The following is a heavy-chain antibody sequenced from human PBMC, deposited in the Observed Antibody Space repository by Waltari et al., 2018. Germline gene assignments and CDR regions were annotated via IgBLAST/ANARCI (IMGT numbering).Heavy chain of an antibody. V-gene: IGHV1-69*02. J-gene: IGHJ3*02. CDR3: ARVPPYYYDSSGYDPSDDAFDI. D-gene: IGHD3-22*01. Sequence: QVQLVQSGAEVKKPGSSVTVSCKASGGTFSSYTISWVRQAPGQGLDWMGRIIPILGIANYAQKFQGRVTITADKSTSTAYMELSSLRSEDTAVYYCARVPPYYYDSSGYDPSDDAFDIWGQGTMVTVSS. CDR1: GGTFSSYT. CDR2: IIPILGIA.